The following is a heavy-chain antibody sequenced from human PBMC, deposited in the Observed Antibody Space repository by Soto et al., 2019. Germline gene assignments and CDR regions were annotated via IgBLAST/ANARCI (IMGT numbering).Heavy chain of an antibody. CDR3: ARGKRAIAARPPSYYMDV. D-gene: IGHD6-6*01. V-gene: IGHV1-46*01. CDR2: INPSGGST. CDR1: GYTFTSYY. Sequence: ASVKVSCKASGYTFTSYYMHWVRQAPGQGLEWMGIINPSGGSTSYAQKFQGRVTMTRNTSISTAYMELSSLRSEDTAVYYCARGKRAIAARPPSYYMDVWGKGTTVTVSS. J-gene: IGHJ6*03.